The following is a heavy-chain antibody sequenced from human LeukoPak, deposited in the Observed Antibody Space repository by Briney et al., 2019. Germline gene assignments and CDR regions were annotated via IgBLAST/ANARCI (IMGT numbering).Heavy chain of an antibody. CDR1: GGSISSGGYY. V-gene: IGHV4-61*08. CDR3: ARHSSDWYYLDH. Sequence: PSETLSLTCTVSGGSISSGGYYWSWIRQHPGKGLEWIGYIYYSGSTNYNPSLKSRLTISVDTSKNQFSLSLSSVTAADTAVYYCARHSSDWYYLDHWGQGTLVTVSS. CDR2: IYYSGST. J-gene: IGHJ4*02. D-gene: IGHD6-19*01.